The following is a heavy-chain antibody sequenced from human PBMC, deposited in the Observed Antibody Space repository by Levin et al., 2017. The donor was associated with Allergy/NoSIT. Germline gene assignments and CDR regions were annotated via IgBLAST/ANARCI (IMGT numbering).Heavy chain of an antibody. J-gene: IGHJ4*02. CDR3: ARMEGYNLDY. D-gene: IGHD5-24*01. CDR1: GFSLSTSGMR. V-gene: IGHV2-70*04. Sequence: TLSLTCTFSGFSLSTSGMRVSWIRQPPGKALEWLARIDWDDDKFYSTSLKTRLTISKDTSKNQVVLTMTNMDPVDTATYYCARMEGYNLDYWGQGTLVTVSS. CDR2: IDWDDDK.